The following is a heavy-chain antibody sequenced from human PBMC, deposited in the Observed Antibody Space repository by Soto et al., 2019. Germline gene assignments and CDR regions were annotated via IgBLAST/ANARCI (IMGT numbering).Heavy chain of an antibody. V-gene: IGHV3-73*01. J-gene: IGHJ4*02. Sequence: GGSLRLSCAASGFTFSGSAMHWVRQASGKGLEWVGRIRSKANSYATAYAASVKGRFTISRDGSKNTAYLQTNSLKTEDTAVYYCTIIAAAGNFDYWGQGTLVTVSS. CDR2: IRSKANSYAT. CDR1: GFTFSGSA. CDR3: TIIAAAGNFDY. D-gene: IGHD6-13*01.